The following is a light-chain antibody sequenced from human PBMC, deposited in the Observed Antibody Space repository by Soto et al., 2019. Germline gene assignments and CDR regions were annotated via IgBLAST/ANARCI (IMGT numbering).Light chain of an antibody. CDR2: GSS. CDR3: QQYDSSPPYT. J-gene: IGKJ2*01. CDR1: QSVSNNY. V-gene: IGKV3-20*01. Sequence: EVVLTQSPGTLSLSPXERATLSYKASQSVSNNYFAWYQQKPGQAPRLLIFGSSDRATGTPDRFSGSGSGTDFTLTITRLEPEYFAVYYCQQYDSSPPYTFGQETKLEIK.